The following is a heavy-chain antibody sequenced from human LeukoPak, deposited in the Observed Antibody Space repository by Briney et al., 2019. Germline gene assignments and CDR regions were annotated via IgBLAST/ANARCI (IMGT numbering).Heavy chain of an antibody. D-gene: IGHD6-19*01. J-gene: IGHJ6*02. Sequence: ASVKVSCKASGYTFTGYYMHWVRQAPGQGLEWMGWVNPNSGGTNYVQKFQGWVTMTRDTSISTAYMELSRLRSDDTAVYYCARGRGSGWFQDYYYGMDVWGQGTTVTVSS. CDR1: GYTFTGYY. V-gene: IGHV1-2*04. CDR3: ARGRGSGWFQDYYYGMDV. CDR2: VNPNSGGT.